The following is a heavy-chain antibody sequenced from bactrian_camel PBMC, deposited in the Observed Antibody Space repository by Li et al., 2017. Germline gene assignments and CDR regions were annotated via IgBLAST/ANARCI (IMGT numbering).Heavy chain of an antibody. J-gene: IGHJ4*01. V-gene: IGHV3S53*01. CDR1: GGLDSSCQ. Sequence: QVQLVESGGGSVQVGGSLKLTCTVSGGLDSSCQMGWYRQAPGKGPLDRELVAAITTDGTTTYSDSVKGRVTISQDRAKNTLPLQMNSLKIEDTAVYYCQPHGRSYIDINCRARLGPGTQVTVS. D-gene: IGHD4*01. CDR2: ITTDGTT.